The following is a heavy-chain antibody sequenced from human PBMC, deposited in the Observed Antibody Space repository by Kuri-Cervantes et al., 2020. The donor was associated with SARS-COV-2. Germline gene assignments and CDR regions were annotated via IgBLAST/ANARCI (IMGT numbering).Heavy chain of an antibody. CDR3: AKELSRDIVVVPVYHYYYGMDV. J-gene: IGHJ6*02. V-gene: IGHV3-7*01. D-gene: IGHD2-2*01. CDR1: GFTFSSYW. Sequence: GESLKISCAASGFTFSSYWMSWVRQAPGKGLEWVANIKQDGSEKYYADSVKGRFTISRDNSKNTLYLQMNSLRAEDTAVYYCAKELSRDIVVVPVYHYYYGMDVWGQGTTVTVSS. CDR2: IKQDGSEK.